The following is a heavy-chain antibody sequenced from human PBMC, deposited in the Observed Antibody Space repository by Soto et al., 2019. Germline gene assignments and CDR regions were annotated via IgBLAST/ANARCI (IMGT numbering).Heavy chain of an antibody. CDR3: ARGHCGGDCYSEYYFDY. D-gene: IGHD2-21*02. CDR1: GGTFSSYA. CDR2: IIPIFGTA. Sequence: QVQLVQSGAEVKKPWSSVKVSCKASGGTFSSYAISWVRQAPGQGLEWMGGIIPIFGTANYAQKFQGRVTITADEATITAYMELGSLISEDTAVYYCARGHCGGDCYSEYYFDYWGQGTLVNVSS. J-gene: IGHJ4*02. V-gene: IGHV1-69*01.